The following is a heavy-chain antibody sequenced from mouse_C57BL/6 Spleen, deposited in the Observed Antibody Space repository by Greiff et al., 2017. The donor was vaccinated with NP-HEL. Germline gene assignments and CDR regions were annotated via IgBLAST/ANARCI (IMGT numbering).Heavy chain of an antibody. J-gene: IGHJ4*01. D-gene: IGHD1-1*01. V-gene: IGHV1-76*01. CDR1: GYTFTDYY. CDR2: IYPGSGNT. Sequence: VQLQQSGAELVRPGASVKLSCKASGYTFTDYYINWVKQRPGQGLEWIARIYPGSGNTYYNEKFKGKATLTAEKSSSTAYMQLSSLTSEDSAVYFCARSHYYGSSRTSMDYWGQGTSVTVSS. CDR3: ARSHYYGSSRTSMDY.